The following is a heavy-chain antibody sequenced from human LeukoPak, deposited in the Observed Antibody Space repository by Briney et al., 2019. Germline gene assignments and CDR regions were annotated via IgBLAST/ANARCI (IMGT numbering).Heavy chain of an antibody. CDR3: ARVSRATVTTKASSYAFDI. J-gene: IGHJ3*02. V-gene: IGHV1-46*01. D-gene: IGHD4-17*01. CDR1: GCTFTSYY. CDR2: INPSGGST. Sequence: SSVKVSCKASGCTFTSYYMDWVQQAPGQGLEWIGIINPSGGSTSYAQKFEGRVTITRDTSTSTVYMDLSSLRSEDTAVSYCARVSRATVTTKASSYAFDIWGQGTMVTVSS.